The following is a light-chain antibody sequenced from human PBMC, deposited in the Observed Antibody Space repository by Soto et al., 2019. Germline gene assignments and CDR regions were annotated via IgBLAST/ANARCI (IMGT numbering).Light chain of an antibody. CDR3: QQFNNWPSS. V-gene: IGKV3-15*01. J-gene: IGKJ4*01. CDR1: QSVSSN. CDR2: GAS. Sequence: EIVMTQSPATLSVSPGERATLSCRASQSVSSNLAWYQQKPGQAPRLLIYGASPRASAIPARFSGSGSGTEFTLTISSLQSEDFAIYYCQQFNNWPSSFGGGTKVEIK.